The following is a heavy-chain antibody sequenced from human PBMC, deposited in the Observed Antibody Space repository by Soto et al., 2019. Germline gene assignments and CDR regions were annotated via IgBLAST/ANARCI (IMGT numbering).Heavy chain of an antibody. D-gene: IGHD3-16*01. CDR1: GFTFCSYG. Sequence: AGGSLRLSCAASGFTFCSYGMHWVRQAPGKGLEWVAFIWHDGGNKFYAESVKGRFTISRDNSKNTLYLQITSLSAEDTAMYYCARDGDVNTGFGKDYWGQGTLVTVSS. CDR3: ARDGDVNTGFGKDY. V-gene: IGHV3-33*01. J-gene: IGHJ4*01. CDR2: IWHDGGNK.